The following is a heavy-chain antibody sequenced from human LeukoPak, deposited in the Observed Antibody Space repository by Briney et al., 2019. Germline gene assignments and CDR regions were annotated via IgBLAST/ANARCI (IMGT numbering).Heavy chain of an antibody. V-gene: IGHV3-9*01. J-gene: IGHJ4*02. D-gene: IGHD2-2*01. CDR2: ISWNSGSI. CDR1: GFTFDDYA. CDR3: AKESQGDIVVVPAARVLDY. Sequence: GGSLRLSCAASGFTFDDYAMHWVRQAPGKGLEWVSGISWNSGSIGYADSVKGRFTISRDNAKNSLYLQMNSLRAEDTALYYCAKESQGDIVVVPAARVLDYWGQGTLVTVSS.